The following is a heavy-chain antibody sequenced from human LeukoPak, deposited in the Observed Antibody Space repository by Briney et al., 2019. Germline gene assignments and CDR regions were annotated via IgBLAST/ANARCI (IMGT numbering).Heavy chain of an antibody. J-gene: IGHJ4*02. D-gene: IGHD3-22*01. V-gene: IGHV4-59*08. CDR2: VYYSGSS. CDR1: GGSISSYY. Sequence: PSETLSLTCTVSGGSISSYYWSWIRQPPGKGLDWIGYVYYSGSSNYNPSLKSRVTISVDTSKNQFSLKLSSVTAADTAVYYCARHYGSSGYWYYFDYWGQGALVTVSS. CDR3: ARHYGSSGYWYYFDY.